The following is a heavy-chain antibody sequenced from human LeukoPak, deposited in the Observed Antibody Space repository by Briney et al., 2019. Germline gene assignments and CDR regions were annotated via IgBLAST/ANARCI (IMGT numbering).Heavy chain of an antibody. V-gene: IGHV3-33*01. CDR3: ARAGYCSGGSCAGPFDP. CDR2: IWYDGSNK. CDR1: GFTFSSYG. Sequence: TGGSLRLSCAASGFTFSSYGMPWVRQAPGKGLEWVAVIWYDGSNKYYADSVKGRFTISRDNSKNTLYLQMNSLRAEDTAVYYCARAGYCSGGSCAGPFDPWGQGTLVTVSS. J-gene: IGHJ5*02. D-gene: IGHD2-15*01.